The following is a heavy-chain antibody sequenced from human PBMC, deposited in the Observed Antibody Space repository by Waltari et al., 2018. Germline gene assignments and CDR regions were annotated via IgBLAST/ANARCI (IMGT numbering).Heavy chain of an antibody. V-gene: IGHV4-61*09. Sequence: QVQLQESGPGLVKPSQTLSLTCTVSGGPISSGSYYWSWIRQPAGKGLEWIGYIYTSGSTNYNPSLKSRVTISVDTSKNQFSLKLSSVTAADTAVYFCGRVVAAPVPDYYYGMDVWGQGTTVTVSS. J-gene: IGHJ6*02. CDR3: GRVVAAPVPDYYYGMDV. CDR1: GGPISSGSYY. D-gene: IGHD2-15*01. CDR2: IYTSGST.